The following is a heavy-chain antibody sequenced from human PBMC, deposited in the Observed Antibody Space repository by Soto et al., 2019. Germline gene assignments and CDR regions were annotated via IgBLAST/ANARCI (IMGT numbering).Heavy chain of an antibody. J-gene: IGHJ6*02. D-gene: IGHD3-10*01. CDR1: GFSLSTSGVG. CDR2: ICWDDDK. CDR3: AHMDYGFYGMDV. Sequence: QITLKESGPTLVKPTQTLTLTCTFSGFSLSTSGVGVGWIRQPPGKALEWLAVICWDDDKRYSPSLKSRLTITRGTSKNQVVLTMTDMDPVDTATYYCAHMDYGFYGMDVWGQGTTVTVSS. V-gene: IGHV2-5*02.